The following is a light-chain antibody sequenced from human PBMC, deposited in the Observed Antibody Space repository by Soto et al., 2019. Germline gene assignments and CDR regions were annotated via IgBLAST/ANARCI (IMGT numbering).Light chain of an antibody. Sequence: DIQMTQSPSSLSASVGDRVTITCRASQSISSYLNWYQQKPGKAPKLLIYAASSLQSGVPSRFSGSGSGTDITLTISSLQPEDFATYYCQESHSTPPSFGQGTKLEIK. J-gene: IGKJ2*01. V-gene: IGKV1-39*01. CDR2: AAS. CDR1: QSISSY. CDR3: QESHSTPPS.